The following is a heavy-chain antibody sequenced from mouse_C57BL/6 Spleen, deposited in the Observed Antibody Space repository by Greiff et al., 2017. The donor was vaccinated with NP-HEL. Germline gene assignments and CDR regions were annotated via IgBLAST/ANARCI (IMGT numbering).Heavy chain of an antibody. V-gene: IGHV1-18*01. Sequence: VQLQQSGPELVKPGASVKIPCKASGYTFTDYNMDWVKQSHGKSLEWIGDINPNNGGTIYNQKFKGKATLTVDKSSSTAYMELRSLTSEDTAVYYCARDDYDEGDYAMDYWGQGTSVTVSP. CDR3: ARDDYDEGDYAMDY. J-gene: IGHJ4*01. CDR2: INPNNGGT. D-gene: IGHD2-4*01. CDR1: GYTFTDYN.